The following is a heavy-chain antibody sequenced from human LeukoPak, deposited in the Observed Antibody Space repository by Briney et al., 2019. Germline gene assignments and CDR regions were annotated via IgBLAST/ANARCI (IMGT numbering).Heavy chain of an antibody. Sequence: PGGSLRLSYAASGFTFSSYGMHWVRQAPGKGLEWVAFIRYDGSSKYNEDSVKGRFTISRDNSKNTLYLQMNSLRVEDTAVYYCVKDPDQIQVPGTGWFGPWGQGTLVTVSS. J-gene: IGHJ5*02. CDR3: VKDPDQIQVPGTGWFGP. D-gene: IGHD6-19*01. CDR1: GFTFSSYG. CDR2: IRYDGSSK. V-gene: IGHV3-30*02.